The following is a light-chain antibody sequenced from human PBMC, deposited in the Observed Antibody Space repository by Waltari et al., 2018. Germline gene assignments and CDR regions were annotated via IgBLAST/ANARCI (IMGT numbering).Light chain of an antibody. J-gene: IGKJ1*01. CDR1: QSVSTN. Sequence: EVVMTQSPATLPVSPGDRATLSCRASQSVSTNVAWYQQKPGQAPRLLIFDASTRATGIPARFTGSGSGTEFTLTVSSLQSEDFAVYYCQQYNYWPTLGQGTKVEFQ. CDR3: QQYNYWPT. V-gene: IGKV3-15*01. CDR2: DAS.